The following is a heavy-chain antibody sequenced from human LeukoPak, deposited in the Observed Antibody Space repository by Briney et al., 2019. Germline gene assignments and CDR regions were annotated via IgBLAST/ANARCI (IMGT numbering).Heavy chain of an antibody. CDR3: ARAGRTHSSSWYGLGY. J-gene: IGHJ4*02. D-gene: IGHD6-13*01. CDR2: INPNSGGT. V-gene: IGHV1-2*02. CDR1: GFTFTNYY. Sequence: ASVKVSCKASGFTFTNYYVHWVRQAPGQGLEWMGWINPNSGGTNYAQKFQGRVTMTRDTSISTAYMELSRLRSDDTAVYYCARAGRTHSSSWYGLGYWGQGTLVTVSS.